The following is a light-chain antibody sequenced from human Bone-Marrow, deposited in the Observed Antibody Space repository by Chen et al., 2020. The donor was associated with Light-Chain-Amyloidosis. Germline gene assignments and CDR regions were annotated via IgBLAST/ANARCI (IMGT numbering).Light chain of an antibody. CDR2: DDS. CDR1: NIGSTS. CDR3: QVWDRSSDRPV. V-gene: IGLV3-21*02. Sequence: SSVLTQPPSVSGAPVPTAPIACGGNNIGSTSVHWYQQTPGQAPLLVVYDDSDRPSGIPERLSGSNSGNTATLTISRFEAGDEADYYCQVWDRSSDRPVFGGGTKLTVL. J-gene: IGLJ3*02.